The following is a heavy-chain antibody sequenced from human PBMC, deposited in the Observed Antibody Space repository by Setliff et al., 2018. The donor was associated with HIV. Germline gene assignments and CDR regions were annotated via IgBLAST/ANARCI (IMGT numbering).Heavy chain of an antibody. Sequence: GGSLRLSCAASGFTFSGYGMNWVRQAPGKGLEWVSSISSSSSYLYYADSVKGRFTISRDNAKNSLYLQLNSLRPEDTAVYYCARDKDEDYGSTSFDYWGQGILVTVSS. V-gene: IGHV3-21*04. CDR3: ARDKDEDYGSTSFDY. D-gene: IGHD4-17*01. CDR1: GFTFSGYG. J-gene: IGHJ4*02. CDR2: ISSSSSYL.